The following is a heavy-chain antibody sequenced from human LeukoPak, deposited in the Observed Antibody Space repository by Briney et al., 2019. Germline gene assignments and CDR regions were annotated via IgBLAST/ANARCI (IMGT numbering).Heavy chain of an antibody. CDR1: GGSISSYY. Sequence: KPSETLSLTCTVSGGSISSYYWSWIRQPPGKGLEWIGYIYYSGSTNYNPSLKSRVTISVDTSKNQFSLKLSSVTAADTAVYYCARALPTRWVGATTGELDYWGQGTLVTVSS. J-gene: IGHJ4*02. D-gene: IGHD1-26*01. CDR2: IYYSGST. V-gene: IGHV4-59*01. CDR3: ARALPTRWVGATTGELDY.